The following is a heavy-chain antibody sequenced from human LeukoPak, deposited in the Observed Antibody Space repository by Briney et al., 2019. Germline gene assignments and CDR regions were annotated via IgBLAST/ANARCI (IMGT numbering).Heavy chain of an antibody. CDR3: ARGGTAVIAPYAFDI. V-gene: IGHV4-59*01. CDR2: IYYSGST. Sequence: SETLSLTCTGSGGSISSYYWSWIRQPPGKGLEWIGYIYYSGSTNCNPSVKSRVAMSVDTSKKQFSLKLSSLTAADTAVYYCARGGTAVIAPYAFDIWGQGTMVTVSS. D-gene: IGHD4-23*01. CDR1: GGSISSYY. J-gene: IGHJ3*02.